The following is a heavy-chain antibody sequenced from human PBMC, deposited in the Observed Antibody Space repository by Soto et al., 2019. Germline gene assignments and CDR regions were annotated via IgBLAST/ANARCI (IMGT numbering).Heavy chain of an antibody. CDR2: ISGSGGST. CDR1: GFTFSSYA. CDR3: AKDPLTMVRGVIWYFDY. V-gene: IGHV3-23*01. J-gene: IGHJ4*02. D-gene: IGHD3-10*01. Sequence: PGGSLRLSCAASGFTFSSYAMSWVRQAPGKGLEWVSAISGSGGSTYYADSVKGRFTISRDNSKNTLYLQMNSLRAEDTAVYYCAKDPLTMVRGVIWYFDYWGQGTLVTVSS.